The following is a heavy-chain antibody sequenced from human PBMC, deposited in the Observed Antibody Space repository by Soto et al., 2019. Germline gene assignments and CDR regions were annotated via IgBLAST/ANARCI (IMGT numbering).Heavy chain of an antibody. J-gene: IGHJ4*02. CDR2: IRSKANSYAT. D-gene: IGHD3-22*01. CDR3: TRPHLGDYYDSSGPSFDY. Sequence: GGSLRLSCAASGFTFSGSAMHWVRQASGKGLEWVGRIRSKANSYATAYAASVKGRFTISRDDSKNTAYLQMNSLKTEDTAVYYCTRPHLGDYYDSSGPSFDYWGQGTLVTVS. CDR1: GFTFSGSA. V-gene: IGHV3-73*01.